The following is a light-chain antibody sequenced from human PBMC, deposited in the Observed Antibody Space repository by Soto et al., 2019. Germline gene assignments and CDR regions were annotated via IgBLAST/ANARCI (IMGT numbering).Light chain of an antibody. CDR1: SSDVGGYNY. J-gene: IGLJ1*01. V-gene: IGLV2-14*03. CDR3: SSYRSSSPL. Sequence: QSVLTQPASVSGSPGQSITISCTETSSDVGGYNYVSWFQQHPGRAPKLMIYDVSIRPSGVSNRFSGSKSGNTASLTISGLQAEDEADYYCSSYRSSSPLFGTGTKVTVL. CDR2: DVS.